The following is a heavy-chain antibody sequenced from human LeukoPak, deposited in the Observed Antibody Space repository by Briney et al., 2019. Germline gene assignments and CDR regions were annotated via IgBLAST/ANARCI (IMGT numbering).Heavy chain of an antibody. CDR2: IIPIFGTA. V-gene: IGHV1-69*05. Sequence: ASVKVSCKASGGTFSSYAISWVRQAPGQGLEWMGRIIPIFGTANYAQKFQGRVTITTDESMSAAYMELSSLRSEDTAVYYCASDFRFGGTFDYWGQGTLVTVSS. CDR1: GGTFSSYA. D-gene: IGHD3-10*01. CDR3: ASDFRFGGTFDY. J-gene: IGHJ4*02.